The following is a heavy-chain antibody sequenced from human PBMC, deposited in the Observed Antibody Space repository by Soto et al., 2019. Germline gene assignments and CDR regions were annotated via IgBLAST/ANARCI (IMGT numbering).Heavy chain of an antibody. Sequence: EVQLVESGGGLLQPGGSLRLSCAASGFSFRSYSMNWVRQAPGKGLEWISYISSSSTTIYYADSLKGRFTISRDDAKNTLYLQMDSLRAEDTAVYYCARDLGGRIGWFDPWGQGTLVTVSS. V-gene: IGHV3-48*01. J-gene: IGHJ5*02. CDR1: GFSFRSYS. CDR3: ARDLGGRIGWFDP. CDR2: ISSSSTTI. D-gene: IGHD1-26*01.